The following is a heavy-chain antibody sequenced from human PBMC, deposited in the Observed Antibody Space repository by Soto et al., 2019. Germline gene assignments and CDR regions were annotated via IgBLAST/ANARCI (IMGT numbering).Heavy chain of an antibody. CDR3: XRRGYNWNYGYYYGMDV. J-gene: IGHJ6*02. D-gene: IGHD1-7*01. CDR1: GYSFTIYW. CDR2: IDPSDSYT. Sequence: GESLKISCKGSGYSFTIYWISWVRQMPGKGLEWMGRIDPSDSYTNYSPSFQGHVTISADKSISTAYLQWSSLKASDTAMYYCXRRGYNWNYGYYYGMDVWGQGTTVTVSS. V-gene: IGHV5-10-1*01.